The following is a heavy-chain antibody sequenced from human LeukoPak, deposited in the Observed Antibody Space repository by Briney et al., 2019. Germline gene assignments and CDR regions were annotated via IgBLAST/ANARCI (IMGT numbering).Heavy chain of an antibody. Sequence: SQTLSLTCTVSGGSISSGSYYWSWIRQPAGKGLEWIGRIYTSGSTNYNPSLKSRVTISVDTSKNQFSLKLSSVTAADTAVYYCARSFYGFNWFDPWGQGTLVTVSS. D-gene: IGHD3-3*01. V-gene: IGHV4-61*02. CDR2: IYTSGST. CDR1: GGSISSGSYY. J-gene: IGHJ5*02. CDR3: ARSFYGFNWFDP.